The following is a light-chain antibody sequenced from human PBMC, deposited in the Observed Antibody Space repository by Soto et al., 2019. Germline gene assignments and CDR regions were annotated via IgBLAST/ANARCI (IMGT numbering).Light chain of an antibody. CDR2: GVT. J-gene: IGLJ1*01. CDR1: SSDVGGYDY. CDR3: CSHGGRHSYV. Sequence: QSVLTQPRSVSGSPGQSVTISCTGTSSDVGGYDYVSWHQQHPGKAPKLMTYGVTKRPSGVPDRFSGSKSGNTASLTISGLQAEDESDYYCCSHGGRHSYVFGTGTKVTVL. V-gene: IGLV2-11*01.